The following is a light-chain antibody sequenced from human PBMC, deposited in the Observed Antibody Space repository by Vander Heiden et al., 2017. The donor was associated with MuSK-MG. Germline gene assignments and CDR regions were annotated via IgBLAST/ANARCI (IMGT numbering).Light chain of an antibody. CDR3: QQSDSTPGT. J-gene: IGKJ2*01. Sequence: DIQMTQSPSSLSASVGDRVTITCRASQSISSYLNCYQQKPGKAPKLLIYAASSLQSGVPSRFSGSGSATDFTLTISRLHPEDFATYYCQQSDSTPGTFGPGTKLEIK. V-gene: IGKV1-39*01. CDR2: AAS. CDR1: QSISSY.